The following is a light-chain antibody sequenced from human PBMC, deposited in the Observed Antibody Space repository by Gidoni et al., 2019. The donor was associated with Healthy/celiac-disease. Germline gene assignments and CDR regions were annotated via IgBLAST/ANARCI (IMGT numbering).Light chain of an antibody. V-gene: IGLV2-14*01. J-gene: IGLJ2*01. CDR1: SSDVGGYTY. Sequence: QSALTPPASVSGSPGQSIPIACTGTSSDVGGYTYVSWYQQPPGKAPKLMIYDVSNRPSGVSNRFSGSKAGNTASLTISGLQAEDEADYYCSSYTSSSTLDVVFGEGTKRTVL. CDR3: SSYTSSSTLDVV. CDR2: DVS.